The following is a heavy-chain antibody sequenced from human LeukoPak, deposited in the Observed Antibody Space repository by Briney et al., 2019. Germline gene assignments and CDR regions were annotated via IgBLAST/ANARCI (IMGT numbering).Heavy chain of an antibody. D-gene: IGHD5-24*01. Sequence: GRSLRLSCAASGFTFSRYSMNWVRQAPGKGLEWVSSMSSSSSYIYYADSVKGRFTISRDNAKNSLYLQMNSLRAEDTAMYYCAKVGTRMVTIVAPYYMDVWGKGTTVTVSS. CDR3: AKVGTRMVTIVAPYYMDV. V-gene: IGHV3-21*01. J-gene: IGHJ6*03. CDR2: MSSSSSYI. CDR1: GFTFSRYS.